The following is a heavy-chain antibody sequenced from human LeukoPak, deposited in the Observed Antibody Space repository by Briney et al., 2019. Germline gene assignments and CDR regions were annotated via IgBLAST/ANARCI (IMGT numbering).Heavy chain of an antibody. CDR3: AREQIIRGVYKWFDP. CDR2: INAGNGNT. J-gene: IGHJ5*02. CDR1: GYTFTNYA. V-gene: IGHV1-3*01. Sequence: ASVKVSCKASGYTFTNYAIHWVRQAPGQRLEWMGWINAGNGNTKYSQKFQGRVTITKDTSASTAYMELSSLRSEDTAVYYCAREQIIRGVYKWFDPWGQGTLVTVSS. D-gene: IGHD3-10*01.